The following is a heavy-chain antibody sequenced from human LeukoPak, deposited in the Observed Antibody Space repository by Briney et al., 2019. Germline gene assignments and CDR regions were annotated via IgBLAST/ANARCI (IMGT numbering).Heavy chain of an antibody. Sequence: GRSLRLSCAASGFTFDDYAMHWVRQAPGKGLEWVSGISWNSGSIGYADSVKGRFTISRDNAKNSLYLQMNSLRAEDTALYYCAKDVGATLSYFDYWGQGTLVTVS. CDR1: GFTFDDYA. CDR3: AKDVGATLSYFDY. J-gene: IGHJ4*02. CDR2: ISWNSGSI. D-gene: IGHD1-26*01. V-gene: IGHV3-9*01.